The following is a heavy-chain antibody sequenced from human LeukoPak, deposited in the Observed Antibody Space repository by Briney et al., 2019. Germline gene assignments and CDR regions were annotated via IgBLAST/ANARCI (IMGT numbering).Heavy chain of an antibody. V-gene: IGHV4-34*01. CDR2: INHSGST. CDR1: GGSFSGYY. CDR3: ARARVYYDSSGHRYGMDV. D-gene: IGHD3-22*01. J-gene: IGHJ6*02. Sequence: SETLSLTCAVYGGSFSGYYWSWIRQPPGKGLEWIGEINHSGSTNYNPSLKSRVTISVDTSKNQFSLKLSSVTAADTAMYYCARARVYYDSSGHRYGMDVWGQGTTVTVSS.